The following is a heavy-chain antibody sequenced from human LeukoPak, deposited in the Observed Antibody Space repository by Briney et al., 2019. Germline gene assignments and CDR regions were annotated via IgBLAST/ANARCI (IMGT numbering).Heavy chain of an antibody. V-gene: IGHV3-64*01. D-gene: IGHD4-17*01. CDR1: GFTFSSYA. J-gene: IGHJ6*02. CDR3: ARTVTTSRDYYYYGMDV. Sequence: GGSLRLSCAASGFTFSSYAMHWVRQAPGKGLEYVSSISSNGGSTYYANSVKGRFTISRDNSKNTLYLQMGSLRAEDMAVYYCARTVTTSRDYYYYGMDVWGQGTTVTVSS. CDR2: ISSNGGST.